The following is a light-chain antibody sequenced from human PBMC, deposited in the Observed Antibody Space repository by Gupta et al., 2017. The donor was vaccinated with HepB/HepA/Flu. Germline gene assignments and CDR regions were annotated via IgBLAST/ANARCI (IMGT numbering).Light chain of an antibody. CDR1: QHNSNY. Sequence: QLPQSPSSLSASVGDRVTITYQVRQHNSNYLDWYQQKPGKAPKLLIYGASNWETGVPARFSGSGSGTDFTLTISSLQPEDVATYYCQQYDNLPYSFGRGTKLEIK. CDR2: GAS. V-gene: IGKV1-33*01. J-gene: IGKJ2*03. CDR3: QQYDNLPYS.